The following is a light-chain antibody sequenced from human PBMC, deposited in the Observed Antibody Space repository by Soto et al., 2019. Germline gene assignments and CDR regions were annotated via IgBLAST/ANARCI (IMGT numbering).Light chain of an antibody. CDR3: SSYTSSSTGVV. CDR1: TSDVGRYNY. V-gene: IGLV2-14*01. CDR2: EVT. J-gene: IGLJ2*01. Sequence: QSALTQPASVSGSPGQSITISCTGTTSDVGRYNYVSWYQQHPGQAPKLIIYEVTYRPSGVSNRFSGSKSGNTASLTISGLQAEDEADYYCSSYTSSSTGVVFGGGTKLTVL.